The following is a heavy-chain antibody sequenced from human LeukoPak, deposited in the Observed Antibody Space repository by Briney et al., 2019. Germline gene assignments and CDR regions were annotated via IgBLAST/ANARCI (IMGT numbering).Heavy chain of an antibody. V-gene: IGHV4-4*02. D-gene: IGHD5-18*01. J-gene: IGHJ5*02. CDR2: IYHSGST. CDR1: GGSISSSNW. Sequence: PSGTLSLTCAVSGGSISSSNWWSWVRQPPGKGLEWIGEIYHSGSTNYNPSLKSRVTISVDTSKNQFSLKLSSVTAADTAVYYCASSGYSYGFRFSWFDPWGQGTLVTVSS. CDR3: ASSGYSYGFRFSWFDP.